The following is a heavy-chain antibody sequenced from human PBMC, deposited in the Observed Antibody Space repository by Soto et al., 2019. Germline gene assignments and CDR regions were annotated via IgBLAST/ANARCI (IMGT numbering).Heavy chain of an antibody. CDR2: IYYSGST. J-gene: IGHJ5*02. Sequence: KASETLSLTCTVSGGSISSYYWSWIRQPPGKGLEWIGYIYYSGSTNYNPSLKSRVTISVDTSKNQFSLKLSSVTAADTAVYYCARVSGAYCGGDCYSWWFDPWGQGTLVTVSS. V-gene: IGHV4-59*01. CDR1: GGSISSYY. CDR3: ARVSGAYCGGDCYSWWFDP. D-gene: IGHD2-21*02.